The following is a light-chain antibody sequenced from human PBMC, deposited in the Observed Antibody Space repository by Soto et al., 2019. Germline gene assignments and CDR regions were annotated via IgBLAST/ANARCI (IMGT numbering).Light chain of an antibody. J-gene: IGKJ1*01. CDR2: KTS. CDR3: QHYSDYSWT. V-gene: IGKV1-5*03. CDR1: QSISIW. Sequence: DIHMTQSPSTLSASVGDRVTITCRASQSISIWLAWYKQKPGKAPNLLIYKTSSLESGVPSRFSGSGSGTEFTLTISSLQPDDLATYYCQHYSDYSWTFGQGTKVEIK.